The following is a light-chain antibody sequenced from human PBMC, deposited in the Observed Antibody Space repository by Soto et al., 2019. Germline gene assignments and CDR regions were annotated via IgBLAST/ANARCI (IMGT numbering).Light chain of an antibody. CDR3: QQSYSTPVWT. J-gene: IGKJ1*01. V-gene: IGKV1-39*01. CDR2: AAS. Sequence: DIQMTQSPSTLSASVGDRVTITCRASQSISSYLNWYQQKPGKAPKLLIYAASSLQSGVPSRFSGSGSGTDFTLTISSLQPEDFATYYCQQSYSTPVWTFGQGTKVDI. CDR1: QSISSY.